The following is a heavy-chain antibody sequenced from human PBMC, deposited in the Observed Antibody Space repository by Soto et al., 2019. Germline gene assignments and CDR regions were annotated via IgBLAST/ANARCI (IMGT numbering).Heavy chain of an antibody. D-gene: IGHD6-19*01. V-gene: IGHV4-39*01. CDR3: ARHTGYISGKRGLDP. J-gene: IGHJ5*02. CDR1: GGSISSGSDF. CDR2: IYYTGTT. Sequence: TSETLSLTCTVSGGSISSGSDFWGWIRQPPGKGLEWIGSIYYTGTTSYNPSLRSRVTMSVDTSTNQFSLKLSSVSAADTAVYYCARHTGYISGKRGLDPWGQGTLVTVSS.